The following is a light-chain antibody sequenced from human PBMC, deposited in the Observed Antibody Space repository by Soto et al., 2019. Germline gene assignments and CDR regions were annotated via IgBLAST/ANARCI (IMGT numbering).Light chain of an antibody. CDR2: FAS. Sequence: EIVMTQSPATLSVSPGEKATLSCRASQTVSPNLAWYQQKPGQAPRLLIYFASPRATGIPARFSGSGSGTDFTLTISSLQSEDFAVYYCQQNNQWPLTFGGGTKAETK. CDR1: QTVSPN. V-gene: IGKV3-15*01. J-gene: IGKJ4*01. CDR3: QQNNQWPLT.